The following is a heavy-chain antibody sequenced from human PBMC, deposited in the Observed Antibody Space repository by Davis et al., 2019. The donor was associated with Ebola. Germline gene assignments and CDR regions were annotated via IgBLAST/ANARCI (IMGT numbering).Heavy chain of an antibody. CDR3: ATASSISAYDY. D-gene: IGHD6-6*01. CDR2: ISTNGRTT. CDR1: GFTFSSYV. J-gene: IGHJ4*02. V-gene: IGHV3-64*02. Sequence: GESLKISCAASGFTFSSYVMHWVRQSPGKGLESVSAISTNGRTTYYADPVKGRFTISRDNSKNTLYLEMGSLRAEDMAVYYCATASSISAYDYWGQGTLVTVSS.